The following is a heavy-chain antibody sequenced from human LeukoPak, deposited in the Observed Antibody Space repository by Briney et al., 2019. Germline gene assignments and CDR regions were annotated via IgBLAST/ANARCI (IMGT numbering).Heavy chain of an antibody. CDR3: ARGGRDAFDI. CDR1: GLIFSSYV. V-gene: IGHV3-53*01. CDR2: TYGGGST. Sequence: GGSLRLSCAASGLIFSSYVMSWVRQAPGKGLEWVSVTYGGGSTYYADSVKGRFTISRDNSKNTLFLQMNSLRAEDTAVYFCARGGRDAFDIWGRGTMVTVSS. J-gene: IGHJ3*02.